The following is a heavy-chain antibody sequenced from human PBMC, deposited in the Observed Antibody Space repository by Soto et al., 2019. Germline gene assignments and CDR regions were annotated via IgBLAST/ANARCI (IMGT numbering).Heavy chain of an antibody. D-gene: IGHD5-12*01. Sequence: SVKVSCKASGGSFSNFGISWVRQAPGQGLEWMGGIVPVFGRPNYAQRFRGRLTITADESTSTGYMELISPRSDDTAVYYCAREGSGYNFWGQGTQVTV. CDR2: IVPVFGRP. V-gene: IGHV1-69*13. CDR3: AREGSGYNF. J-gene: IGHJ4*02. CDR1: GGSFSNFG.